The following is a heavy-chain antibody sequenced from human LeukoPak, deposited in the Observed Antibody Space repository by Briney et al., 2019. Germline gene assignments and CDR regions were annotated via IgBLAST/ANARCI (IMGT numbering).Heavy chain of an antibody. V-gene: IGHV1-18*01. D-gene: IGHD4-17*01. Sequence: ASVKVSCETSGYTFTSYGLSWVRQAPGQGLEWMGCIITYNGNTYYSQKLQGRVTVTTDTSTSTAYMELRSLRSDDTAVYYCAKTTVTSEEYFYYYMDVWGKGTTVTVSS. J-gene: IGHJ6*03. CDR3: AKTTVTSEEYFYYYMDV. CDR1: GYTFTSYG. CDR2: IITYNGNT.